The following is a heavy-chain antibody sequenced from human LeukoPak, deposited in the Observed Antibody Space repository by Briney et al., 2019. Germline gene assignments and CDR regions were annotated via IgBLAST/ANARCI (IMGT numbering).Heavy chain of an antibody. Sequence: SETLSLTCTVSGGSISSYYWSWIRQPPGKGLEWIGEIYHSGSTNYNPSLKSRVTISVDKSKNQFSLKLSSVTAADTAVYYCARRSYYDILTGSPYGAFDIWGQGTMVTVSS. CDR1: GGSISSYY. CDR3: ARRSYYDILTGSPYGAFDI. V-gene: IGHV4-59*12. D-gene: IGHD3-9*01. CDR2: IYHSGST. J-gene: IGHJ3*02.